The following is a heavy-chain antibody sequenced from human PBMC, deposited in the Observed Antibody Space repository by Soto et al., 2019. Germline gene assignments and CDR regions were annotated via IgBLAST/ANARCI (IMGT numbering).Heavy chain of an antibody. V-gene: IGHV4-59*11. Sequence: QVQLQESGPGLVKPSETLSLTCTVSGGSISGHYWSWIRQSPGKGLEWIAYIYYSGSTNYNPSLKSXXTXSXGTSKNQFSLRVSSVTAADTAVYYCVRTLTSGRQDSWGQGTLVTVAS. CDR3: VRTLTSGRQDS. CDR1: GGSISGHY. D-gene: IGHD3-10*01. J-gene: IGHJ5*01. CDR2: IYYSGST.